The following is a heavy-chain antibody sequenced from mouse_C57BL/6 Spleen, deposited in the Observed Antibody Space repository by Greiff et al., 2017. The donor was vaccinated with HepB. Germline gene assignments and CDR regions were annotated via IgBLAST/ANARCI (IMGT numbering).Heavy chain of an antibody. J-gene: IGHJ4*01. D-gene: IGHD2-1*01. V-gene: IGHV2-2*01. CDR3: AKIYRPHYYAMDY. CDR2: IWSGGST. CDR1: GFSLTSYG. Sequence: QVQLQQSGPGLVQPSQSLSITCTVSGFSLTSYGVHWVRQSPGKGLEWLGVIWSGGSTDYNAAFISRLSISKDNSKSQVFFKMNSLQADDTAIYYCAKIYRPHYYAMDYWGQGTSVTVSS.